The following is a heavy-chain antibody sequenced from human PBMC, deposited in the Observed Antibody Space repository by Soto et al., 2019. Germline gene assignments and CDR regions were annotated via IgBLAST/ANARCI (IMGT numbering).Heavy chain of an antibody. CDR1: GYTFTSYA. CDR2: INAGNGNT. CDR3: ARGPIAVAGTGYY. Sequence: ASVKVSCTDSGYTFTSYAMHWVRQAPGQRLEWMGWINAGNGNTKYSQKFQGRVTITRDTSASTAYMELSSLRSEDTAVYYCARGPIAVAGTGYYWGQGTLVTVSS. J-gene: IGHJ4*02. V-gene: IGHV1-3*01. D-gene: IGHD6-19*01.